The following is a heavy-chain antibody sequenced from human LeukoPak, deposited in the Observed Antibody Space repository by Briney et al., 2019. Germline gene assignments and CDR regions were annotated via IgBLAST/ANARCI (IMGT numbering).Heavy chain of an antibody. CDR2: ISSSSIYK. V-gene: IGHV3-21*01. Sequence: PGGSLRLSCAASGFTFSTFSMNWVRQAPGKGLEWVSSISSSSIYKYYTDSVKGRFSISRDNTKNSLSLQMNSLRVEDTAVYYCARDRYYDSFGYYTGDPWGQGTLVTVSS. D-gene: IGHD3-22*01. J-gene: IGHJ5*02. CDR1: GFTFSTFS. CDR3: ARDRYYDSFGYYTGDP.